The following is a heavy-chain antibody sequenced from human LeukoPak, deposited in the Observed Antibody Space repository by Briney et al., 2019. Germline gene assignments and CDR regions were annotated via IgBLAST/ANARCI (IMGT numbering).Heavy chain of an antibody. CDR3: ATSLAAAGTFKFDY. CDR1: GYTFTDYY. CDR2: ADPEDGET. V-gene: IGHV1-69-2*01. Sequence: ASVKISCKVSGYTFTDYYMHWVQQAPGKGLEWMGLADPEDGETIYAEKFQGRVTITADTSTDTAYMELSSLRSEDTAVYYCATSLAAAGTFKFDYWGQGTLVTVSS. D-gene: IGHD6-13*01. J-gene: IGHJ4*02.